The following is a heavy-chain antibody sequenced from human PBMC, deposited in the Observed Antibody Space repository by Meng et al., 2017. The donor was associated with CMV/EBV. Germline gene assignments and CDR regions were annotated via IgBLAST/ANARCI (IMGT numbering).Heavy chain of an antibody. J-gene: IGHJ5*02. CDR1: GGSFSGYY. CDR2: INHSGST. D-gene: IGHD6-19*01. CDR3: ARGRQWLVRGWFDP. Sequence: QAESQEGGAGLFKPSETLSLTCAVYGGSFSGYYWSWIRQPPGKGLEWIGEINHSGSTNYNPSLKSRVTISVDTSKNQFSLKLSSVTAADTAVYYCARGRQWLVRGWFDPWGQGTLVTVSS. V-gene: IGHV4-34*01.